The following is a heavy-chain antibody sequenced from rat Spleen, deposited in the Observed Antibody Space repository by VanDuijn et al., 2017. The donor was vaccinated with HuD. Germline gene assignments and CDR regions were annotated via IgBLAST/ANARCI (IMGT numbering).Heavy chain of an antibody. CDR2: ISTGGGNT. CDR1: GFTFSDYN. V-gene: IGHV5S23*01. D-gene: IGHD1-12*02. CDR3: AADYFDGTYYPFDY. J-gene: IGHJ2*01. Sequence: EVQLVESGGGLVQPGRSLKLSCAASGFTFSDYNMAWVRQAPKKGLEWVASISTGGGNTFYRDSVKGRFTISRDNAKSTLYLQMDSLRSEDTATYYCAADYFDGTYYPFDYWGQGIMVTVSS.